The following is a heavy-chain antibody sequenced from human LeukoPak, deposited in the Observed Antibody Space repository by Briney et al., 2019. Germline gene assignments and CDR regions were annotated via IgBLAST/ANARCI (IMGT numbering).Heavy chain of an antibody. CDR3: ARVRSWDAFDI. CDR1: GGSISSYY. Sequence: SETLPLTCTVSGGSISSYYWSWIRQPPGKGLEWIGYIYYSGSTNYNPSLKSRVTISVDTSKNQFSLKLSSVTAADTAVYYCARVRSWDAFDIWGQGTMVTVSS. V-gene: IGHV4-59*01. CDR2: IYYSGST. J-gene: IGHJ3*02.